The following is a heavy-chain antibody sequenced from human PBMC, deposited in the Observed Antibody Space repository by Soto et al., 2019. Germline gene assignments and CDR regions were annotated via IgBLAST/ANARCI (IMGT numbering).Heavy chain of an antibody. Sequence: XSVKVSCKASGYTFTGYYVHWVRQAPGQGLEWMGWINPNSGGTNYAQKFQGWVTLTRDTSITTAYMELSRLTSDDTAVYYCARDAIYNSYGTYFDYWGQGSLVTVSS. CDR3: ARDAIYNSYGTYFDY. D-gene: IGHD3-16*01. CDR1: GYTFTGYY. CDR2: INPNSGGT. J-gene: IGHJ4*02. V-gene: IGHV1-2*04.